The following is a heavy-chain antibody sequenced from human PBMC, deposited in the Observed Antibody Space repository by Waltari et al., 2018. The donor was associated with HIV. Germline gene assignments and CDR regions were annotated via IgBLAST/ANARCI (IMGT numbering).Heavy chain of an antibody. J-gene: IGHJ4*02. CDR2: IFSNDEK. Sequence: QVTLKESGPVLVKPTETLPLTCTVSGFSLSNARMGVSWLRQPPGKALAWLAHIFSNDEKTYSTSLKSRLTISKDTSKSQVVLTMTNMDPVETATYYCARQYYDKGLSCDYWGQGTLVTVSS. CDR3: ARQYYDKGLSCDY. V-gene: IGHV2-26*01. CDR1: GFSLSNARMG. D-gene: IGHD3-22*01.